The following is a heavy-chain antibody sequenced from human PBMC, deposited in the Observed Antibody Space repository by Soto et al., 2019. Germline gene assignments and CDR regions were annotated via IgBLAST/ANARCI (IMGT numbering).Heavy chain of an antibody. CDR3: ARVAGDRQQLVRDYYYYMDV. D-gene: IGHD6-13*01. CDR2: IWYDGSNK. J-gene: IGHJ6*03. CDR1: GFTFSSYG. Sequence: GGSLRLSCAASGFTFSSYGMHWVRQAPGKGLEWVAVIWYDGSNKYYADSVKGRFTISRDNSKNTLYLQMNSLRAEDTAVYYCARVAGDRQQLVRDYYYYMDVWGKGTTVTVSS. V-gene: IGHV3-33*01.